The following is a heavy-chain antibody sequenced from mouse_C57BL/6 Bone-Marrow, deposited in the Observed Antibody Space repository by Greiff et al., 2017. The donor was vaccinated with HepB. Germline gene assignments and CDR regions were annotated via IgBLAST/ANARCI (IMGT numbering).Heavy chain of an antibody. CDR3: ARKDWAY. CDR1: GYTFTSYG. V-gene: IGHV1-81*01. J-gene: IGHJ3*01. CDR2: IYPRSGNT. Sequence: QVQLQQSGAELARPGASVKLSCKASGYTFTSYGISWVKQRTGQGLEWIGEIYPRSGNTYYNEKFKGKATLTADKSSSTAYMELRSLTSEDSAVYFCARKDWAYWGQGTLVTVSA. D-gene: IGHD4-1*01.